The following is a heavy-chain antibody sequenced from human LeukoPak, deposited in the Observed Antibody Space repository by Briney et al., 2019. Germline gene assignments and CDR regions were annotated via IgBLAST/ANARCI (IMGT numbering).Heavy chain of an antibody. CDR2: INPNSGGT. J-gene: IGHJ4*02. CDR3: ARVHYYDTKYYFDY. CDR1: GYTFTGYY. Sequence: ASVKLSCKASGYTFTGYYMHWVRQAPGQGLEWMGWINPNSGGTNYAQKFQGRVTMTRDTSISTAYMELSRLRSDDTAVYYCARVHYYDTKYYFDYWGQGTLVTVSS. V-gene: IGHV1-2*02. D-gene: IGHD3-22*01.